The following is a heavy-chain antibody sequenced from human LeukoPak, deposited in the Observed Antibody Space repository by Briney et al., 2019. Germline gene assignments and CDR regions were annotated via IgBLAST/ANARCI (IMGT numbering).Heavy chain of an antibody. CDR3: AHRRTFSGSWNEATFDI. V-gene: IGHV2-5*02. CDR1: GFSLATSGVG. Sequence: SGPTLVNPTQALSLTCTFAGFSLATSGVGVGWLRQPPGKALEWLALIYWDDDKRYSPSLRSRLTITKDTSNNQVVLTMTNMDPVDTAAYYCAHRRTFSGSWNEATFDIWGQGTIVTVSS. J-gene: IGHJ3*02. D-gene: IGHD1-26*01. CDR2: IYWDDDK.